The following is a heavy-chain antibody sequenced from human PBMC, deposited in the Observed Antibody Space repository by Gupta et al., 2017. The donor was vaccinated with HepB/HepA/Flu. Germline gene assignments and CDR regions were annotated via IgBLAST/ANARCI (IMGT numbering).Heavy chain of an antibody. Sequence: EVPLVESGGGLVKPGGSLRLSCDVSGSSFTRYSMNWVRQYPGKGLDWVSSISSSGQNIYYADSVKGRFTISRDKAKNSLYLQMNSLRVADTAVYYCARDRWLEPDPFDMGGQGRMVTVSS. V-gene: IGHV3-21*02. J-gene: IGHJ3*02. D-gene: IGHD1-1*01. CDR3: ARDRWLEPDPFDM. CDR2: ISSSGQNI. CDR1: GSSFTRYS.